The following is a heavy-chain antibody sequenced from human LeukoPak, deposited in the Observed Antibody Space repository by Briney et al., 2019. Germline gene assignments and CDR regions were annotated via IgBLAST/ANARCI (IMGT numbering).Heavy chain of an antibody. V-gene: IGHV4-34*01. J-gene: IGHJ4*02. D-gene: IGHD3-16*01. Sequence: ASETLSLTCAVYGGSFSGYYWSWVRQPPGKGLEWIGIIYHSGSTYYNPSLKSRVTISVETSKNQFSLKVKSVTAADTAVYYCANYGVVLATYGSPSPFVYWGQGTLVTVSS. CDR1: GGSFSGYY. CDR3: ANYGVVLATYGSPSPFVY. CDR2: IYHSGST.